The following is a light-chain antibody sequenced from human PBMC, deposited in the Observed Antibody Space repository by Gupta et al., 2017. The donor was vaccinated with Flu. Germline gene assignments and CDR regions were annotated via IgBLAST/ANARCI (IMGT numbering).Light chain of an antibody. J-gene: IGLJ3*02. CDR1: TSNIGNNY. Sequence: QSVLTQSPSVSAAPGQKVTISCSGSTSNIGNNYVAWYQQLPGTAPKLVIYEDNKRPSGIPDRFSGSKSDTSATLGITGLQTGDEADYCCGTWDSRLGAWVFGGGTKLTVL. CDR3: GTWDSRLGAWV. CDR2: EDN. V-gene: IGLV1-51*02.